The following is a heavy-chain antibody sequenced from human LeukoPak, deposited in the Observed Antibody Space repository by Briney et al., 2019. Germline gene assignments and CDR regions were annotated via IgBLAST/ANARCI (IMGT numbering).Heavy chain of an antibody. CDR1: GFTFSSYA. Sequence: PGGSLRLSCAASGFTFSSYAMSWVRQAPGKGLEWVSAISGNGGSTYYADSVKGRFTISRDNSKNTLYLQMNSLRADDTAVYYCARNYGSGRGSDALDIWGQGTMVSVSS. D-gene: IGHD3-10*01. CDR2: ISGNGGST. J-gene: IGHJ3*02. CDR3: ARNYGSGRGSDALDI. V-gene: IGHV3-23*01.